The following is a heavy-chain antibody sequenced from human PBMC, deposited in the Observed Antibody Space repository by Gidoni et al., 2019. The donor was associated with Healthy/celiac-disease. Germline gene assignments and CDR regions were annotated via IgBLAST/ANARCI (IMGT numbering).Heavy chain of an antibody. J-gene: IGHJ5*02. Sequence: QITLKESGPTLVKPTQTLTLTCTFSGFSLSTSGVGVGWIRQPPGKALEWLALIYWNDDKRYSPSLKSRLTITKDTSKNQVVLTMTNMDPVDTATYYCAHGVQFEYYYDSSGYPWDWFDPWGQGTLVTVSS. V-gene: IGHV2-5*01. CDR3: AHGVQFEYYYDSSGYPWDWFDP. D-gene: IGHD3-22*01. CDR2: IYWNDDK. CDR1: GFSLSTSGVG.